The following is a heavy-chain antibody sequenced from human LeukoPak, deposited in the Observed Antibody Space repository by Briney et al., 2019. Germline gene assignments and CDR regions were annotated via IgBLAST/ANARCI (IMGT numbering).Heavy chain of an antibody. V-gene: IGHV3-48*02. J-gene: IGHJ1*01. Sequence: GGSLRLSCAASGFIFSSYTMNWVRQAPGRGLEWVSYISSRSSTIYYAESVKGRFTISRDNAKNSLYLQMNSLRDEDTAVYYCVTTYYYESGGCHNSMSEYIRHWGQGTLVTVSS. CDR1: GFIFSSYT. CDR2: ISSRSSTI. CDR3: VTTYYYESGGCHNSMSEYIRH. D-gene: IGHD3-22*01.